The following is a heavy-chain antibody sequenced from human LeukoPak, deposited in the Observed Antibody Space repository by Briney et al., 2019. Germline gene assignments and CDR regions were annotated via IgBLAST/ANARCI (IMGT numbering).Heavy chain of an antibody. CDR1: GYTFTVYY. CDR2: IIPNSGGT. CDR3: ASNPYASGTYGY. D-gene: IGHD3-10*01. Sequence: GASVTVSFKASGYTFTVYYMHWVRQAPGQGLEWMGCIIPNSGGTNYARKFQGRVTMTRDTSISTDYMELSSLRSDDTAVYYCASNPYASGTYGYWGQGTLVTVSS. J-gene: IGHJ4*02. V-gene: IGHV1-2*02.